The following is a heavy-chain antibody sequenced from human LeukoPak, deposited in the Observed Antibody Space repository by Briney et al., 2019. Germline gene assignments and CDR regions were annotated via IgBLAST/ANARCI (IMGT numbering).Heavy chain of an antibody. CDR3: ARVGYSYGYFDY. J-gene: IGHJ4*02. Sequence: SETLSLTCTVSGGSISSYYWSWIRQPPGKGLEWIGYIYYSGSTNYNPSLKSRVTISVDTSKNQFSLKLSSVTAADTAVYYCARVGYSYGYFDYWGQGTLVTVSS. CDR1: GGSISSYY. V-gene: IGHV4-59*08. CDR2: IYYSGST. D-gene: IGHD5-18*01.